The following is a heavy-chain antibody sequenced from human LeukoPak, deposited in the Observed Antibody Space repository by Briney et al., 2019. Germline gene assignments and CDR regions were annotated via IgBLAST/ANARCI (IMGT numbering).Heavy chain of an antibody. CDR2: ISWNSGSI. J-gene: IGHJ5*02. V-gene: IGHV3-9*01. CDR3: AKDMYSSSWYWFDP. D-gene: IGHD6-13*01. CDR1: GFTFDGYA. Sequence: GRSLRLSCAASGFTFDGYAMHWVRQAPGKGLEWVSGISWNSGSIGYADSVKGRFTISRDNAKNSLYLQMNSLRAEDTALYYCAKDMYSSSWYWFDPWGQGTLVTVSS.